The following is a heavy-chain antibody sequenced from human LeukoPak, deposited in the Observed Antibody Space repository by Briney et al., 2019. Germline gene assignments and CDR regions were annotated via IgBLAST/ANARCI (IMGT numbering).Heavy chain of an antibody. CDR1: GFTFSNYA. J-gene: IGHJ4*02. V-gene: IGHV3-30*01. Sequence: GKSLRLSCAAFGFTFSNYAMHWVRQAPGKGLEWVSLISSGGTYEYYADSMKGRFTISRDNSKNTLYLQLNSLRAEDTAVYYCARDSTYYYDSGSSGPHYFDNWGQGTLVTVSS. CDR3: ARDSTYYYDSGSSGPHYFDN. CDR2: ISSGGTYE. D-gene: IGHD3-10*01.